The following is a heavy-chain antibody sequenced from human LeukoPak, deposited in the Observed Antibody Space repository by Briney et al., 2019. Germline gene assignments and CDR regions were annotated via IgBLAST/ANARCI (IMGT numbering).Heavy chain of an antibody. V-gene: IGHV3-30-3*01. Sequence: GGSLRLSCAASGFTFSSYAMHWVRQAPGKGLEWVAVIPYDGSNKYYADSVKGRFTISRDNSKNTLYLQMNSLRAEDTAVYYCATTTDSSSWYALYYFDYWGQGTLVTVSS. CDR2: IPYDGSNK. CDR3: ATTTDSSSWYALYYFDY. CDR1: GFTFSSYA. J-gene: IGHJ4*02. D-gene: IGHD6-13*01.